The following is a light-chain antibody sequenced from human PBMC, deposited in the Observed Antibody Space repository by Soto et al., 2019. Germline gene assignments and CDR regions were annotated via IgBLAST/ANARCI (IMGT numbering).Light chain of an antibody. V-gene: IGLV4-69*01. J-gene: IGLJ1*01. CDR2: LISDGSH. CDR3: QTWGTDIHV. CDR1: SGHSSYA. Sequence: QPVLTQSPSASASLGASVKLTCTLSSGHSSYAIAWHPQQPEKGPRFLMRLISDGSHNKGDGIPDRFSGSSSGAERYLTISSLQSEDEADYYCQTWGTDIHVFGTGTKVTVL.